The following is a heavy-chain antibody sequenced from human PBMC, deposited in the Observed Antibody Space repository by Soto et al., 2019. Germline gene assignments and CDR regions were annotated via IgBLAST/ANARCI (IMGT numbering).Heavy chain of an antibody. D-gene: IGHD4-17*01. Sequence: GASVKVSCKASGYTFTSYGISWVRQAPGQGLEWMGWISAYNGNTNYAQKLQGRVTMTTDTSTSTAYMELRSLRAEDTAVYYCAREQNYGVNDYWGQGTLVTVSS. J-gene: IGHJ4*02. CDR2: ISAYNGNT. CDR3: AREQNYGVNDY. CDR1: GYTFTSYG. V-gene: IGHV1-18*01.